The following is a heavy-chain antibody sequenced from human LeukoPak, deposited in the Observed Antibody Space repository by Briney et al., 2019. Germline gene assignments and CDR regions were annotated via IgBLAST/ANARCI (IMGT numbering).Heavy chain of an antibody. CDR2: ISSSGSTI. J-gene: IGHJ3*02. CDR3: ASHYYDSSGFGFDAFDI. V-gene: IGHV3-11*04. CDR1: GFTFSDYY. D-gene: IGHD3-22*01. Sequence: GGTLRLSCAASGFTFSDYYMSWIRQAPGKGLEWVSYISSSGSTIYYADSVKGRFTISRDNAKNSLYLQMNSLRAEDTAVYYCASHYYDSSGFGFDAFDIWGQGTMVTVSS.